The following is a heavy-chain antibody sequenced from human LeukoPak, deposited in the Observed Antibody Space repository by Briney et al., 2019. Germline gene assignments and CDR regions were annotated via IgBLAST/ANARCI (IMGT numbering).Heavy chain of an antibody. D-gene: IGHD3-10*01. CDR3: ARVRGAGSYAYVDY. J-gene: IGHJ4*02. V-gene: IGHV3-11*01. CDR2: ISDRGTTI. CDR1: GFIFSDDY. Sequence: GGSLRLSCAASGFIFSDDYMSWIRQAPGKGLEWISYISDRGTTIHYADSVKGRFTISRDNAKNSLYLEMNSLRAEDTAIYYCARVRGAGSYAYVDYWGQGTLVTVSS.